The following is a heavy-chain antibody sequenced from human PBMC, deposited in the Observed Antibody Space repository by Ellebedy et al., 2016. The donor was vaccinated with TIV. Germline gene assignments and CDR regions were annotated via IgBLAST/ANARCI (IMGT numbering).Heavy chain of an antibody. J-gene: IGHJ4*02. CDR3: ARQVWAGYSGYGIYYFDY. D-gene: IGHD5-12*01. CDR1: GASFSSRSYY. V-gene: IGHV4-39*01. Sequence: MPSETLSLTCTVPGASFSSRSYYWGWIRQPPGKGLEWIGNIYYSGSTYYSPSLKSRVTISVDTSKNQFSLKLSSVTAADTAVYYCARQVWAGYSGYGIYYFDYWGQGILVTVSS. CDR2: IYYSGST.